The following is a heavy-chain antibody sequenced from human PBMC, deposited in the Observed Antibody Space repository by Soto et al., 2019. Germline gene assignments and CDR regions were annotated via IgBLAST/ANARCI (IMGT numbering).Heavy chain of an antibody. Sequence: SETLSLTCTVSGGSVSGSSYYWGWIREPPGKGLEWIGNIYYSGSTYYNPSLKSRVTISVDTSKNQFSLKVSSVTAADTAVYYCMLGSGWKDFDYWGQGTLVTVS. CDR1: GGSVSGSSYY. V-gene: IGHV4-39*01. D-gene: IGHD3-22*01. CDR2: IYYSGST. J-gene: IGHJ4*02. CDR3: MLGSGWKDFDY.